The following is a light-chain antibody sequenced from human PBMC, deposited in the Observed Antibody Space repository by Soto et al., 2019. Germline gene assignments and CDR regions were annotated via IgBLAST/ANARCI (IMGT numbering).Light chain of an antibody. Sequence: EIVMTQSPVTLSVSPGERAALSCRASKSVSSNFAWYQQRPGQAPRLLIYGASTRATGIPARFSGSGSATEFTLTISSLQSEDFAVYYCQQYNNWPYTFGQGTKLEIK. CDR3: QQYNNWPYT. CDR1: KSVSSN. CDR2: GAS. J-gene: IGKJ2*01. V-gene: IGKV3-15*01.